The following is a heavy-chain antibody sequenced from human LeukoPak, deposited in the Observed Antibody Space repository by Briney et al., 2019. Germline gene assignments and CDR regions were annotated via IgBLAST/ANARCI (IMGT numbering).Heavy chain of an antibody. D-gene: IGHD3-3*01. CDR1: GYVITSYW. CDR2: IYPGDSDT. CDR3: ARLETYYDFWSGYYTYDAFDI. V-gene: IGHV5-51*01. Sequence: GESLKISCKASGYVITSYWIGWVRQMPGKGLEWMGIIYPGDSDTRYSPSFQGQVTISADKSISTAYLQWSSLKASDTAMYYCARLETYYDFWSGYYTYDAFDIWGQGTMVTVSS. J-gene: IGHJ3*02.